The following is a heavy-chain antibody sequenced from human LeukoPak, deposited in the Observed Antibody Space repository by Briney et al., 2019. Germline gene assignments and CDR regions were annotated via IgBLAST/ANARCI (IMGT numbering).Heavy chain of an antibody. J-gene: IGHJ4*02. V-gene: IGHV3-66*01. CDR1: GFIFSDYY. Sequence: GGSLRLSCAASGFIFSDYYMSWVRQAPGKGLEWVSVIYSGGSTYYADSVKGRFTISRDNSKNTLYLQMNSLRAEDTAVYYCARDKGDYFDYWGQGTLVTVSS. CDR3: ARDKGDYFDY. CDR2: IYSGGST.